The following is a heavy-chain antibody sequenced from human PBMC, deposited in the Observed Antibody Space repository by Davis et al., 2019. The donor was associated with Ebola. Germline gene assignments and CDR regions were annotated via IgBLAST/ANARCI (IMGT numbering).Heavy chain of an antibody. J-gene: IGHJ5*02. CDR3: AKDKGFWVPPDWFGP. V-gene: IGHV3-23*01. CDR1: GFTVSSNH. Sequence: GGSLRLSCTASGFTVSSNHMSWVRQAPGKGLEWVASISGSGNTTYYADSVKGRFTISRDNSKNTLSLQMNSVRGEDTAVYYCAKDKGFWVPPDWFGPWGQGVQVTVSS. D-gene: IGHD3-16*01. CDR2: ISGSGNTT.